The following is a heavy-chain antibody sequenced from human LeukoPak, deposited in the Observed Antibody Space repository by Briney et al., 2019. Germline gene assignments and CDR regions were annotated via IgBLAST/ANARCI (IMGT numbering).Heavy chain of an antibody. CDR1: GFTFSTYS. J-gene: IGHJ5*02. D-gene: IGHD5-18*01. V-gene: IGHV3-21*01. Sequence: GGSLRLSCAASGFTFSTYSMNWVRQAPGKGLEWASSISGSSSYIYYADSVKGRFTISRDSAQNSLYLQMNSLRAEDTAVYYCARGQSYGWFDPWGQGTLVTVSS. CDR3: ARGQSYGWFDP. CDR2: ISGSSSYI.